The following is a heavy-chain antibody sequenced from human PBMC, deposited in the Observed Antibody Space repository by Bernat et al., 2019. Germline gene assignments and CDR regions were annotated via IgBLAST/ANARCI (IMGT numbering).Heavy chain of an antibody. J-gene: IGHJ4*02. CDR1: GLTIANIH. V-gene: IGHV3-73*01. CDR2: VRTKANGFAT. Sequence: EVQLVESGGGLVQPGGSLRVSCAASGLTIANIHMSWVRQAPGKGLEWVGRVRTKANGFATSYAASVKGRFTISRDDSKNTAYLQMNSLKIEDTAVYYCTRSGALAEQTFDYWGQGTLVTVSS. CDR3: TRSGALAEQTFDY. D-gene: IGHD3-10*01.